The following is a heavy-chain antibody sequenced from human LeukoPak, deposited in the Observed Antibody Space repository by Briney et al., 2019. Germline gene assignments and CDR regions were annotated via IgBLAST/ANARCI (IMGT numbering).Heavy chain of an antibody. Sequence: PSETLSLTCAVCGGSFSGYYWSWIRQPPGKGLEWIGEINHSGSTNYNPSLKSRVTISVDTSKNQFSLKLSSVTAADTAVYYCAGDLFDDLDVWGKGTTVTVSS. D-gene: IGHD3-3*01. J-gene: IGHJ6*04. V-gene: IGHV4-34*01. CDR1: GGSFSGYY. CDR3: AGDLFDDLDV. CDR2: INHSGST.